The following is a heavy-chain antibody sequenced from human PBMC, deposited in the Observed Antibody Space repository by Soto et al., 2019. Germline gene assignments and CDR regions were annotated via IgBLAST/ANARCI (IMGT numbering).Heavy chain of an antibody. Sequence: LRLSCAASGFTFSSYGMHWVRQAPGKGLEWVAVIWYDGSNKYYADSVKGRFTISRDNSKNTLYLQMNSLRAEDTAVYYCARGASSSYDFWSGASDAFDIWGQGTMVTVS. CDR2: IWYDGSNK. V-gene: IGHV3-33*01. J-gene: IGHJ3*02. CDR3: ARGASSSYDFWSGASDAFDI. CDR1: GFTFSSYG. D-gene: IGHD3-3*01.